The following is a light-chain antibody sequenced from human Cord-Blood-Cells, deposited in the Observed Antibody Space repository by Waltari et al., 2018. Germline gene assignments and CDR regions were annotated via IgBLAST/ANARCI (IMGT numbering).Light chain of an antibody. V-gene: IGLV1-40*01. CDR2: GNS. CDR1: SSNIGAGYD. CDR3: QSYDSSLSGWV. Sequence: QSVLTQPPSVSGAPGQRVTISCTGSSSNIGAGYDVHWYQQLPGTAPKLLIYGNSTRPSGVPHRISGSKSGTSASLAITGLQAEDEADYYCQSYDSSLSGWVFGGGTKLTVL. J-gene: IGLJ3*02.